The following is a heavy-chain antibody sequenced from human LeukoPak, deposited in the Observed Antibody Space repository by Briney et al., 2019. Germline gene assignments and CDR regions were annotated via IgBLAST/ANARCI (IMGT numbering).Heavy chain of an antibody. V-gene: IGHV3-48*01. CDR1: GFTFSSYS. Sequence: GGSLRLSCAASGFTFSSYSMKGVRQAPGKGREWVSYISSSSITIYYADSVKARFTISRDNANTSLYLQMNSLRAEDTAVYYCARDRPAGIAVAGTRNWFDPWGQGTLVTVSS. J-gene: IGHJ5*02. CDR3: ARDRPAGIAVAGTRNWFDP. D-gene: IGHD6-19*01. CDR2: ISSSSITI.